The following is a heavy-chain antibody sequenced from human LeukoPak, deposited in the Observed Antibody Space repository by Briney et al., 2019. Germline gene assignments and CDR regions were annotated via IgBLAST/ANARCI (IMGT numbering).Heavy chain of an antibody. D-gene: IGHD3-10*01. CDR1: GYTLTELS. Sequence: ASVKVSCKVSGYTLTELSMHWVRQAPGKGLEWMGGFDPEDGETIYAQKFQGRVTMTEDTSTDTAYMELSSLRSEDTAVYYCATDRSYYYGSGRRVFDIWGQGTMVTVSS. V-gene: IGHV1-24*01. J-gene: IGHJ3*02. CDR3: ATDRSYYYGSGRRVFDI. CDR2: FDPEDGET.